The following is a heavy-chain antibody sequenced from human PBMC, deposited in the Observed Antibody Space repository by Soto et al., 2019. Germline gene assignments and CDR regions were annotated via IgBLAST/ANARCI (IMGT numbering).Heavy chain of an antibody. J-gene: IGHJ4*02. V-gene: IGHV4-39*01. CDR2: IYYSGNT. CDR3: ARQYYFDSGSYYSRPFDF. CDR1: GGSISSSSYY. D-gene: IGHD3-10*01. Sequence: SETLSLTCTVSGGSISSSSYYWGWIRQPPGKGLEWIGSIYYSGNTYYNPSLKSRVTISVDTAKNQFSLKLSSVTAADTAVYYCARQYYFDSGSYYSRPFDFWGQGTLVTVSS.